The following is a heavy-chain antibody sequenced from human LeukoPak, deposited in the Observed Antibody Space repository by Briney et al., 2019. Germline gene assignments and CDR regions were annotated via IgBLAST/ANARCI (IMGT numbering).Heavy chain of an antibody. CDR2: IFYSGST. CDR3: ARDFGPPGYMDV. D-gene: IGHD3-10*01. V-gene: IGHV4-59*01. Sequence: SETLSLTCTVSGGSISSYCWSWIRQPPGKGLEWIGYIFYSGSTNYNPSLKSRVTISVDTSKNQFSLKLSSVTAADTAVYYCARDFGPPGYMDVWGKGTTVTVSS. CDR1: GGSISSYC. J-gene: IGHJ6*03.